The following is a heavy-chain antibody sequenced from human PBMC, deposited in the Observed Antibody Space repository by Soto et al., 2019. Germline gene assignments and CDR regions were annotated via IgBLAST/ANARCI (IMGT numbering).Heavy chain of an antibody. CDR2: ISYDGSNK. Sequence: QVQLVESGGGVVQPGRSLRLSCAASGFTFSSYAMHWVRQAPGKGLEWVAVISYDGSNKYYADSVKGRFTISRDNSKNTLYLQMNSLRAEDTAVYYCARDGGIAARLQYFQHWGQGTLVTVSS. V-gene: IGHV3-30-3*01. J-gene: IGHJ1*01. D-gene: IGHD6-6*01. CDR1: GFTFSSYA. CDR3: ARDGGIAARLQYFQH.